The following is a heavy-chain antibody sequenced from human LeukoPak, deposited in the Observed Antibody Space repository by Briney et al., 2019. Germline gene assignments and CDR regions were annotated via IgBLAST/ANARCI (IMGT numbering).Heavy chain of an antibody. CDR1: GFTFSSYA. CDR3: ARGHYYCMDV. Sequence: SGGSLRLSCAASGFTFSSYAMHWVRQAPGRGLEWVAVISYDGSNKYYADSVKGRFTISRDNSKNTLYLQMNSLRAEDTAVYYCARGHYYCMDVWGKGTTVTVSS. J-gene: IGHJ6*03. CDR2: ISYDGSNK. V-gene: IGHV3-30*04.